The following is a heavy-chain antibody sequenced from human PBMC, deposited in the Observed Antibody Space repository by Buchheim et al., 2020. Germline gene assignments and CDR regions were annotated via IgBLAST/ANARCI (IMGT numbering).Heavy chain of an antibody. D-gene: IGHD3-22*01. CDR1: GFTFSNYN. J-gene: IGHJ4*02. V-gene: IGHV3-21*01. Sequence: EVQLMESGGGLVNPGGSLRLACAASGFTFSNYNMHWVRQAPGKGLEWVSSISGSSCHIYHADSLRGRITISRDNAKNSPYLQMNSLSAEDTAVYYCARNEAYYDRSGYFLYWGQGT. CDR2: ISGSSCHI. CDR3: ARNEAYYDRSGYFLY.